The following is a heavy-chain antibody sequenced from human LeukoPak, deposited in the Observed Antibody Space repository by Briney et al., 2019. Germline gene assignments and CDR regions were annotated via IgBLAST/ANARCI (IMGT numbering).Heavy chain of an antibody. J-gene: IGHJ6*02. Sequence: GGSLRLSCAASGFNFEDYGMHWVRQAPGKGLEWVSGISWNSGSRGYADSVKGRFTISRDNAKNSLYLQMNSLRPEDTALYFCAKDSRRLNYDMDVWGQGTTVTVSS. CDR2: ISWNSGSR. V-gene: IGHV3-9*01. CDR3: AKDSRRLNYDMDV. CDR1: GFNFEDYG.